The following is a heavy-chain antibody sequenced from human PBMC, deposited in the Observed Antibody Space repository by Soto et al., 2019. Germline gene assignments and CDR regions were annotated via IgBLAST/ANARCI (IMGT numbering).Heavy chain of an antibody. V-gene: IGHV3-23*01. CDR2: ISANGVST. CDR1: GFTFNSYA. CDR3: ARQLVNFDY. Sequence: EVQLLESGGDLLQPGGSLRLSCAASGFTFNSYAMTWVRQPPGKGLEWVSGISANGVSTYYADSVNGRFTISRDNSKNTLYLQMHSLRVEDTALYYCARQLVNFDYWGQGTLVTVSS. J-gene: IGHJ4*02. D-gene: IGHD1-1*01.